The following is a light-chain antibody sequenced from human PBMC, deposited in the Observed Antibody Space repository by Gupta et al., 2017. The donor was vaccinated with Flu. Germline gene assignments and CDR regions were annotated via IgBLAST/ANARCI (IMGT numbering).Light chain of an antibody. CDR2: SVS. Sequence: DIQMTQSPSSLSASVGDRATITCRTTQSISTYLNWYQQKPGKVPKVLIYSVSTVKSGVPSRFSGSGSGTEFTLTISSRQPEDFATYYCQHRDSTPRTFGQGTKV. J-gene: IGKJ1*01. CDR3: QHRDSTPRT. V-gene: IGKV1-39*01. CDR1: QSISTY.